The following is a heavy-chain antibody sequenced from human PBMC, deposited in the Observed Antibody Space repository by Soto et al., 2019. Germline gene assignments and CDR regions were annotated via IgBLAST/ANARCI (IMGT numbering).Heavy chain of an antibody. V-gene: IGHV3-30-3*01. J-gene: IGHJ4*02. CDR1: GFTFSNYA. Sequence: QVQLVESGGGVVQPGRSLRLSCAASGFTFSNYAMHWVRQAPGTGLEWVAVISYDGSNKYYADSVKGGFTISRDNSKNTVYLQMNSLRAEATAVFYCARARSHTSSPYFDYWGQGTLVTVSS. D-gene: IGHD6-6*01. CDR3: ARARSHTSSPYFDY. CDR2: ISYDGSNK.